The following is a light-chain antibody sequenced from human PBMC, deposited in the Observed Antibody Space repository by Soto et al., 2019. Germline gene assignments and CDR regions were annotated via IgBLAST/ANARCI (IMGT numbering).Light chain of an antibody. J-gene: IGKJ5*01. CDR1: QTVTRNY. V-gene: IGKV3-20*01. Sequence: EIVLTQSPGTLSLSPGERATLSCRASQTVTRNYLAWHQQKPGQTPRLLVYGASSRATGIPDRFSGSGSGTDFTLTISRLETEDLAVYYCQQHGSSPITFGQGTRLEIK. CDR2: GAS. CDR3: QQHGSSPIT.